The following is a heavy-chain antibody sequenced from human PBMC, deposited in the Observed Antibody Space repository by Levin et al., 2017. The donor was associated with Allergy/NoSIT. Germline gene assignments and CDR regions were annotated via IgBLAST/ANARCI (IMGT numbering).Heavy chain of an antibody. CDR3: ARLIYDFWSGDGMDV. CDR1: GGSISSYY. V-gene: IGHV4-59*08. J-gene: IGHJ6*02. CDR2: IYYSGST. Sequence: SETLSLTCTVSGGSISSYYWSWIRQPPGKGLEWIGYIYYSGSTNYNPSLKSRVTISVDTSKNQFSLKLSSVTAADTAVYYCARLIYDFWSGDGMDVWGQGTTVTVSS. D-gene: IGHD3-3*01.